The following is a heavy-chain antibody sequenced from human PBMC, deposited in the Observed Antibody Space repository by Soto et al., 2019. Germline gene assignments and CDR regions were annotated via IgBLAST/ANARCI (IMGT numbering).Heavy chain of an antibody. Sequence: QVQLVQSGAEVKKPGASVTVSCKASGYAFTTYNINWLRQATGQGLEWMGWTNPNSGHTGYAQKFQGRVTMTRDPSTNTAYMELSSLRSEDTAVYYCTRGHNWFDPWGQGTLVIVSS. V-gene: IGHV1-8*01. CDR2: TNPNSGHT. J-gene: IGHJ5*02. CDR3: TRGHNWFDP. CDR1: GYAFTTYN.